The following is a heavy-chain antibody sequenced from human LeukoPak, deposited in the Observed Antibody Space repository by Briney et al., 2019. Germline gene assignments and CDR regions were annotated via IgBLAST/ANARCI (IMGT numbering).Heavy chain of an antibody. CDR2: IRSKANSYAT. V-gene: IGHV3-73*01. CDR3: NTVDTNMV. Sequence: GGSLRLSCAASGFTFSASTMHWVRQASGKGLEWVGRIRSKANSYATAYAASVKGRFTISRDDSKNTAYLQMNSLETEDTAVYYCNTVDTNMVWGQGTLVTVSS. D-gene: IGHD5-18*01. CDR1: GFTFSAST. J-gene: IGHJ4*02.